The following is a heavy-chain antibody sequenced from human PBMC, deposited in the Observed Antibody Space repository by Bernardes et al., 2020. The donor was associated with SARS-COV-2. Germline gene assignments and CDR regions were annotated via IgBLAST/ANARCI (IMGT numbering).Heavy chain of an antibody. Sequence: GGSLRLSCAASGFTFSSYAMSWVRQAPGKGLEWVSVISSSGNSIYYADSVKGRFTISRDNSKSTLYLQMNSLRAEDRAVYYCVSGRGYSYDFYFYYGMDVWGQGTTVTVSS. CDR1: GFTFSSYA. V-gene: IGHV3-23*01. CDR2: ISSSGNSI. D-gene: IGHD5-18*01. J-gene: IGHJ6*02. CDR3: VSGRGYSYDFYFYYGMDV.